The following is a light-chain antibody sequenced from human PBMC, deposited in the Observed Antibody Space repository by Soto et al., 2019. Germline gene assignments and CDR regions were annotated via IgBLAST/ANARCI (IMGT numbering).Light chain of an antibody. Sequence: IQLTQYTSSLPVSAGDRVTITCRASQGISSALAWYQQKPGKAPKLLIYDASSLESGVPPRFSGSGSGTDFTLTISSLQPEDFATYYCQQFHNYPPITFGQGTRLEIK. CDR1: QGISSA. J-gene: IGKJ5*01. CDR3: QQFHNYPPIT. CDR2: DAS. V-gene: IGKV1D-13*01.